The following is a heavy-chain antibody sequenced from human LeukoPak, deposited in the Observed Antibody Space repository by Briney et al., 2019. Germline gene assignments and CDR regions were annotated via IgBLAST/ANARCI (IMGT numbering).Heavy chain of an antibody. Sequence: SSETLSLTCTVSGGSIGSYYWSWIRQPPGKGLEWIGYIYYSGSTNYNPSLKSRVTISVDTSKNQFSLKLSSVTAADTAMYYCARGGSYYNWFDPWGQGTLVTVSS. V-gene: IGHV4-59*01. J-gene: IGHJ5*02. D-gene: IGHD1-26*01. CDR2: IYYSGST. CDR3: ARGGSYYNWFDP. CDR1: GGSIGSYY.